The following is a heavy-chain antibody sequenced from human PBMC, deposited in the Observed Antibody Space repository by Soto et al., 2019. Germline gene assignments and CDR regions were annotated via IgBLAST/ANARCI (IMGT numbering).Heavy chain of an antibody. CDR1: GGTFSSYA. CDR2: IIAIFGTA. J-gene: IGHJ6*02. Sequence: QVQLVQSGAEVKKPGSSVKVSCKASGGTFSSYAISWVRQAPGQGLEWMGGIIAIFGTANYAQKFQGRVTITADESTSTAYMELSSLRSEDTAVYYCARAGIVGATDYYYGMDVWGQGTTVTVSS. D-gene: IGHD1-26*01. V-gene: IGHV1-69*01. CDR3: ARAGIVGATDYYYGMDV.